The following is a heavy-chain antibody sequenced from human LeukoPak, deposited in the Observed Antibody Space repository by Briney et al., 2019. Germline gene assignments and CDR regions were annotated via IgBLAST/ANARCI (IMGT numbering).Heavy chain of an antibody. D-gene: IGHD3-10*01. CDR1: GFTFSSYA. Sequence: GGSLRLSCAASGFTFSSYAMSWVRQAPGKGLEWVSTISGSGGSTYYADSVKGRFTISRDNSKSTLYLQMNSLRAEDTAVYYCAVREDSGGAVYWGQGTLVTVSS. CDR3: AVREDSGGAVY. CDR2: ISGSGGST. V-gene: IGHV3-23*01. J-gene: IGHJ4*02.